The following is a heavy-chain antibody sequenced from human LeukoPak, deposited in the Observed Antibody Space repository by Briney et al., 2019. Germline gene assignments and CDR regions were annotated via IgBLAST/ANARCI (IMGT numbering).Heavy chain of an antibody. D-gene: IGHD3-3*01. V-gene: IGHV1-18*01. CDR3: ARVRYDFWSGYYTTYYYMDV. CDR1: GYTFTSYG. Sequence: ASVKVSCKASGYTFTSYGISWVRQAPGQGLEWMGWISAYNGNTNYAQKLQGRVTMTTDTSTSTAYMELRSLRSDDTAVYYCARVRYDFWSGYYTTYYYMDVWGKGTTVTVSS. CDR2: ISAYNGNT. J-gene: IGHJ6*03.